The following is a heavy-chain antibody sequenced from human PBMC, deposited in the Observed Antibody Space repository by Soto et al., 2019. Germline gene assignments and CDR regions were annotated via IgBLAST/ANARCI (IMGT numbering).Heavy chain of an antibody. CDR3: ARKPYSSSWSDY. Sequence: QVQLVESGGGLVKPGGSLRLSCAASGFTFSDYYMSWIRQAPGKGLEWISYFSRSASTIYYADSVKGRFTISRDNAKNSLYLQMNSLRAEDTVVYYCARKPYSSSWSDYWGQGTLVTVSS. CDR1: GFTFSDYY. CDR2: FSRSASTI. J-gene: IGHJ4*02. V-gene: IGHV3-11*01. D-gene: IGHD6-13*01.